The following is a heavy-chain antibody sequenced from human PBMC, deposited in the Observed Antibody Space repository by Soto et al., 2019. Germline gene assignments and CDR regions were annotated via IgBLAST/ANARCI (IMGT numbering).Heavy chain of an antibody. Sequence: GGSLRLSCAASGFTFSSYSMNWVRQAPGKGLEWVSSISSSSSYIYYADSVKGRFTISRDNAKNSLYLQMNSLRAEDTAVYYCARDGPLGSTNYYYYYYMDVWGKGTTVTVSS. CDR2: ISSSSSYI. D-gene: IGHD2-2*01. V-gene: IGHV3-21*01. CDR1: GFTFSSYS. J-gene: IGHJ6*03. CDR3: ARDGPLGSTNYYYYYYMDV.